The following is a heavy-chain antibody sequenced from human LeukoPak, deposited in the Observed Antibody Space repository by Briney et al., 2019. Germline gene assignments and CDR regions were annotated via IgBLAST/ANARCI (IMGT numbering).Heavy chain of an antibody. V-gene: IGHV1-2*02. Sequence: ASVTVSCKASGYTFTGYYIHWVRQAPGQGLEWMGWVNPNSDDTTFAQTFQGRVTMTRDTSISTSYMELSRLRSDDTAMYFCARQYCSGGTCYFDYWGQGSLVTVSS. D-gene: IGHD2-15*01. CDR3: ARQYCSGGTCYFDY. J-gene: IGHJ4*02. CDR2: VNPNSDDT. CDR1: GYTFTGYY.